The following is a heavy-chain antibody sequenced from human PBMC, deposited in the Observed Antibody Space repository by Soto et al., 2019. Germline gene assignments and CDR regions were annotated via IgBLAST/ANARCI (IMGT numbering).Heavy chain of an antibody. J-gene: IGHJ6*02. CDR3: LILAIDSLHALFDV. CDR1: SGPDRSNN. V-gene: IGHV4-59*08. Sequence: QVQLQQSGPRLVKPSETLSLTCTVSSGPDRSNNWGWIRQPPGRGLEWTGYVYYTGDTAYNPSLTIRLSISAATSTTHISLPLSPVTAADSALYSCLILAIDSLHALFDVWAQGTTLSFSS. CDR2: VYYTGDT. D-gene: IGHD5-12*01.